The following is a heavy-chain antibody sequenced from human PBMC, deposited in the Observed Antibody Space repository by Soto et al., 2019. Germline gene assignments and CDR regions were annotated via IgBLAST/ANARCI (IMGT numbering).Heavy chain of an antibody. CDR3: ARDLRSTDYYFDL. V-gene: IGHV1-18*01. Sequence: QVQLVQSGGEVKNPGASVKVSCKASGYTFSNYGISWVRQAPGQGLEWMGWINGYNGDANYAQNLQGRVTVTTDTSTNTVYMEVRSLRFDDTAVYYFARDLRSTDYYFDLWGRGTLVIVSS. CDR2: INGYNGDA. CDR1: GYTFSNYG. J-gene: IGHJ2*01. D-gene: IGHD2-2*01.